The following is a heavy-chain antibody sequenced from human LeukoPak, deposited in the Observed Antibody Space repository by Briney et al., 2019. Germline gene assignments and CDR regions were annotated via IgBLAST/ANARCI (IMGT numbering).Heavy chain of an antibody. J-gene: IGHJ5*02. D-gene: IGHD1-1*01. Sequence: GGSLILSCAASGFTFSSYWMSWGRQAPGKGLELVANIKEDGSEKYYVDSVKGRFTISRDNAKNSLYLQMNSLRAEDTAVYYCARYRGYGWFDPWGQGTLVTVSS. CDR3: ARYRGYGWFDP. CDR2: IKEDGSEK. CDR1: GFTFSSYW. V-gene: IGHV3-7*01.